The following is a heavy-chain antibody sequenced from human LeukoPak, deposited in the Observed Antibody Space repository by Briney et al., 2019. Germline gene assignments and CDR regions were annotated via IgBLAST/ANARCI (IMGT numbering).Heavy chain of an antibody. V-gene: IGHV1-18*01. CDR1: GYTFTSYG. D-gene: IGHD3-3*01. J-gene: IGHJ4*02. Sequence: ASVKVSCKASGYTFTSYGISWVRQAPGQGLEWMGWISAYNGNTNYAQKLQGRVTMTTDTSTSTAYMELRSLRSDDTAVYYCARGALRFLEWLSSFDYWGQGTLVTVSS. CDR2: ISAYNGNT. CDR3: ARGALRFLEWLSSFDY.